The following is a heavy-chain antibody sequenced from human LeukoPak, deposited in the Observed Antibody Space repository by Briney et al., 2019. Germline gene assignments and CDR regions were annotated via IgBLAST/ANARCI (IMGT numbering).Heavy chain of an antibody. J-gene: IGHJ4*02. CDR3: AKASGEWLLSPFDY. Sequence: PGGSLRLSCAASGFTFSSYGMHWVRQAPGKGLEWVAVISYDGSNKYYADSVKGRFTISRDNSKNTLYLQMNSLRAEDTAVYYCAKASGEWLLSPFDYWGQGTLVTVSS. CDR2: ISYDGSNK. D-gene: IGHD3-3*01. CDR1: GFTFSSYG. V-gene: IGHV3-30*18.